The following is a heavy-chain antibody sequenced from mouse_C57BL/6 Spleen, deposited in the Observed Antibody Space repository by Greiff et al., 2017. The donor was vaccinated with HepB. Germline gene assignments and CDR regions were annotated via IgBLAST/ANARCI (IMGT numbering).Heavy chain of an antibody. CDR3: ARYEGDY. J-gene: IGHJ4*01. Sequence: QVQLQQSGAELVRPGASVKLSCKASGYTFTDYYINWVKQRPGQGLEWIARIYPGSGNTYYNEKFKGKATLTAEKSSSTAYMQLSSLTSEDSAVYFCARYEGDYWGQGTSVTVSS. D-gene: IGHD2-3*01. V-gene: IGHV1-76*01. CDR1: GYTFTDYY. CDR2: IYPGSGNT.